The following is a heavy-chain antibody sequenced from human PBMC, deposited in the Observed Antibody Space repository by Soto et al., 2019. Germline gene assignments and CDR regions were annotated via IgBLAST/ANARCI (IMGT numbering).Heavy chain of an antibody. CDR3: ALSTYDWNYFNWFDP. V-gene: IGHV2-5*02. CDR2: IYWDDDK. D-gene: IGHD1-7*01. Sequence: QITLKESGPTLVKPTQTLTLTCTFSGFSLSTSGVGVGWIRQPPGKALEWLALIYWDDDKRYSPSLNSRLTINKDTSKHDVVLTMTNMDPVDTATYYCALSTYDWNYFNWFDPWGQGTLVTVSS. J-gene: IGHJ5*02. CDR1: GFSLSTSGVG.